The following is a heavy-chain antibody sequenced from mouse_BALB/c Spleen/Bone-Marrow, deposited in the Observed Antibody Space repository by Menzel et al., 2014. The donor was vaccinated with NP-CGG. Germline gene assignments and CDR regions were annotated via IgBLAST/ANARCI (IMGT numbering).Heavy chain of an antibody. CDR2: IDTSDSYT. D-gene: IGHD2-4*01. CDR3: ARGGDDFSLDY. Sequence: QVQLQHSGSALVMPGASVIMSCKASGYAFTNSRIHWVKQRPGQGLEWIGAIDTSDSYTNYNQKFKGKATLTVDESSSTAYIQLSSLTSEDSAVYYCARGGDDFSLDYWGQRTSVTVSS. J-gene: IGHJ4*01. CDR1: GYAFTNSR. V-gene: IGHV1-69*01.